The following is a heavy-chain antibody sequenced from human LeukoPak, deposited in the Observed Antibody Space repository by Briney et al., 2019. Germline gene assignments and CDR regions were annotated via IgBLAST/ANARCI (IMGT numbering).Heavy chain of an antibody. Sequence: GGSLRLSCAASGFTFSSHEMNWVRQAPGKGLEWVSYISSSGSTIYYADSVKGRFTISRDNAKNSLYLQMNSLRAEDTAVYYCARDRGSRYYFDYWGQGTLVTVSS. CDR3: ARDRGSRYYFDY. V-gene: IGHV3-48*03. CDR2: ISSSGSTI. J-gene: IGHJ4*02. CDR1: GFTFSSHE. D-gene: IGHD1-26*01.